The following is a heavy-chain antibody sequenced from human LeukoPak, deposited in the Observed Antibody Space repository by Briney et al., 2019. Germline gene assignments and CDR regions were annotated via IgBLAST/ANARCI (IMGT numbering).Heavy chain of an antibody. Sequence: SETLSLTCTVSGGSISDYYWSWIRQPPGKGLEGIGYIYYSSTTNYSPSPNNRGTISVDTSKKQSPVMLTSVAAGDTAVYYCARQDLRTKVAVGTVVWAQRTTVTVS. J-gene: IGHJ6*01. CDR3: ARQDLRTKVAVGTVV. D-gene: IGHD5-12*01. CDR1: GGSISDYY. CDR2: IYYSSTT. V-gene: IGHV4-59*01.